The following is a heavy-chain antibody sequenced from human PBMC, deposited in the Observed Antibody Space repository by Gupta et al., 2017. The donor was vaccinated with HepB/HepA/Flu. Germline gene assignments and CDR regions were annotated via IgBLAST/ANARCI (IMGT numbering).Heavy chain of an antibody. D-gene: IGHD3-10*01. CDR1: GCSISSSSYY. CDR3: ARHHDPFRDVLLWFGVLSY. V-gene: IGHV4-39*01. CDR2: IYYSETT. J-gene: IGHJ4*02. Sequence: QLQLQESGPGLVKPSETLSLTCPVSGCSISSSSYYWGWLRQPPGKGLEWIGSIYYSETTDYNPSLKSRVTISVDTSKNQFSLKLSSVTAADTAVYYCARHHDPFRDVLLWFGVLSYWGQGTLVTVSS.